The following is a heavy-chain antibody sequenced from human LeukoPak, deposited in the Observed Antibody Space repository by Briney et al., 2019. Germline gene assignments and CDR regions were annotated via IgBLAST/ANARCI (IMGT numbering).Heavy chain of an antibody. V-gene: IGHV3-7*01. CDR2: IRQDGGEK. Sequence: PGGSLRLSCAGSGCIFNCHWMTWVRQAPGMGLEWVGNIRQDGGEKFYADSVRGGFTIARDNAKNSLYLHLNSLRAEDTAIYYCARVRTEWYIDLWGRGTLVTVSP. CDR3: ARVRTEWYIDL. CDR1: GCIFNCHW. J-gene: IGHJ2*01. D-gene: IGHD2-8*02.